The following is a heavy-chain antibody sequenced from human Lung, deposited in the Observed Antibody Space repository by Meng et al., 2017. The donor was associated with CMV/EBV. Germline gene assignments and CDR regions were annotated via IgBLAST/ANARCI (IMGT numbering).Heavy chain of an antibody. J-gene: IGHJ5*02. CDR3: ARGYCSGGSCPVFDP. Sequence: AEVKKPGDSVKGSGKASGYTFTSYDINWVRQATGQGLEWMGWMNPNSGNTGYAQKFQGRVTMTRNTSISTAYMELSSLRSEDTAVYYCARGYCSGGSCPVFDPWGQGTLVTVSS. CDR2: MNPNSGNT. CDR1: GYTFTSYD. D-gene: IGHD2-15*01. V-gene: IGHV1-8*01.